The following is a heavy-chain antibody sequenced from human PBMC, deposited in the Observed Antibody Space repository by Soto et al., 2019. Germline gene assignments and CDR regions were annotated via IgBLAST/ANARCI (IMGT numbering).Heavy chain of an antibody. V-gene: IGHV3-15*07. CDR2: IKPKTDGGTT. CDR1: RFNFSAAC. CDR3: TTAAQYYYYYYMDV. Sequence: GGSLRLSCVASRFNFSAACLNWIRQAPGKGLEWVGRIKPKTDGGTTDYAAPVKGRFTISRDDSKNTLYLQMNSLKTEDTAVYYCTTAAQYYYYYYMDVWGKGTTVTVSS. J-gene: IGHJ6*03.